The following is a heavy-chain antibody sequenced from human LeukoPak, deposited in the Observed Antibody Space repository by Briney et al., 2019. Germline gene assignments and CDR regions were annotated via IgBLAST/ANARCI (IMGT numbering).Heavy chain of an antibody. J-gene: IGHJ4*02. Sequence: ETLSLTCTVSGGSISSYYWSWIRQPPGKGLEWIGYIYYSGSTNYNPSLKSRVTISVDTSKNQFSLKLSSVTAADTAVYYCARLGTSSSSVYWGQGTLVTVSS. CDR3: ARLGTSSSSVY. V-gene: IGHV4-59*01. CDR1: GGSISSYY. CDR2: IYYSGST. D-gene: IGHD2-2*01.